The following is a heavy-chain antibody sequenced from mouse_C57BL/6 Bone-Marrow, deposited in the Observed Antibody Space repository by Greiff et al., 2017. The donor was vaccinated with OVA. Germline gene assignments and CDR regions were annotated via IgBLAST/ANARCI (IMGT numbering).Heavy chain of an antibody. CDR1: GYTFTSYW. CDR3: ASKLRGNYYAMDY. V-gene: IGHV1-55*01. CDR2: IYPGSGST. D-gene: IGHD1-1*01. J-gene: IGHJ4*01. Sequence: VQLQQPGAELVKPGASVKMSCKASGYTFTSYWITWVKQRPGQGLEWIGDIYPGSGSTNYNEKFKSKATLTVDTSSSTAYMQLSSLTSEDSAVYYCASKLRGNYYAMDYWGQGTSVTVSS.